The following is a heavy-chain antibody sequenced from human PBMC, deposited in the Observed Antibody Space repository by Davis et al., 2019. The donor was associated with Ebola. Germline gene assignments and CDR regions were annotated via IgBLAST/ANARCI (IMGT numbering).Heavy chain of an antibody. CDR3: ASGIVATIIDY. CDR1: GGSISSYY. V-gene: IGHV4-59*08. D-gene: IGHD5-12*01. J-gene: IGHJ4*02. CDR2: IYYSGST. Sequence: MPSETLSLTCTVSGGSISSYYWSWIRQPPGKGLEWIGYIYYSGSTNYNPSLKSRVTISVDTSKNQFSLKLSSVTAADTAVYYCASGIVATIIDYWGQGNLVTVSS.